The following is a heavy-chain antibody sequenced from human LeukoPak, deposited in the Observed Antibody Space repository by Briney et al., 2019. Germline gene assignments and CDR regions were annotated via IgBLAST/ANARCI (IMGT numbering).Heavy chain of an antibody. CDR2: IWYDGSNK. D-gene: IGHD1-26*01. CDR3: ARDSNSGSPDY. J-gene: IGHJ4*02. CDR1: GFTFSSYG. Sequence: GGSPRLSCAASGFTFSSYGMHWVRQAPGKGLEWVAVIWYDGSNKYYADSVKGRFTISRDNSKNTLYLQMNSLRAEDTAVYYCARDSNSGSPDYWGQGTLVTVSS. V-gene: IGHV3-33*01.